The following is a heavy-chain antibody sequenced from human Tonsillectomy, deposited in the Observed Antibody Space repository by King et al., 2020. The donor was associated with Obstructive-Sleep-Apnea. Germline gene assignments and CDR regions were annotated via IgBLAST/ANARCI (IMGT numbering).Heavy chain of an antibody. CDR1: VYTFTNYG. CDR3: ARVGGGYNLDFYYGMDV. D-gene: IGHD5-24*01. CDR2: ISAYYGNT. V-gene: IGHV1-18*01. J-gene: IGHJ6*02. Sequence: QLVQSGAEVKKPGASVKVSCKASVYTFTNYGITWVRQAPGQGPEWMGWISAYYGNTNYAQKLQGRVTMTTDPSTSTAYMELRSLRSDETAVYYCARVGGGYNLDFYYGMDVWGQGTTVTVSS.